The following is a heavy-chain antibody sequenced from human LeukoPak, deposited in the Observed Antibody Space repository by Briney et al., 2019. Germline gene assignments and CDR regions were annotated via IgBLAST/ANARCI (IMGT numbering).Heavy chain of an antibody. D-gene: IGHD3-10*01. CDR2: MNPNSGNT. CDR3: ARFAGAYYGMDV. J-gene: IGHJ6*02. Sequence: ASVKVSCKASGYTFTSYDINWVRQATGQGLEWMGWMNPNSGNTGYAQKFQGRVTMTRNTSISTAYMGLSSLRSEDTAVYYCARFAGAYYGMDVWGQGTTVTVSS. V-gene: IGHV1-8*01. CDR1: GYTFTSYD.